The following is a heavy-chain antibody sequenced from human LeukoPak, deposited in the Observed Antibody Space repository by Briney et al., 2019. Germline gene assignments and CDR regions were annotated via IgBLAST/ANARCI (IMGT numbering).Heavy chain of an antibody. CDR3: ARSARGVRGVITPNFD. CDR1: GGSIRSYY. V-gene: IGHV4-59*01. D-gene: IGHD3-10*01. CDR2: IYYSGST. J-gene: IGHJ4*02. Sequence: PSETLSLTCTVSGGSIRSYYWSWIRQPPGKGLEWLGYIYYSGSTNYNTSLKSRVTISVDTSQNQFSLKLSSVTAADTAVYYCARSARGVRGVITPNFDWGQGTLVTVSS.